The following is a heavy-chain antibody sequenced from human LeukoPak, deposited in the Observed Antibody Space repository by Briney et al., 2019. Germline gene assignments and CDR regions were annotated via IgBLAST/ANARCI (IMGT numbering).Heavy chain of an antibody. CDR1: GFIFSSPW. Sequence: GGSLRLSCAASGFIFSSPWMTWVRQAPGKGLEWVSAISGSGGSTYYADSVKGRFTISRDNSKNTLYLQMNSLRAEDTAVYYCAKGCSTSCYSWFDPWGQGTLVTVSS. CDR3: AKGCSTSCYSWFDP. D-gene: IGHD2-2*01. CDR2: ISGSGGST. V-gene: IGHV3-23*01. J-gene: IGHJ5*02.